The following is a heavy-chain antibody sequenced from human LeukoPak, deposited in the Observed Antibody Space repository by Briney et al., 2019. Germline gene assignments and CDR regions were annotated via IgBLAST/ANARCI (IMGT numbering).Heavy chain of an antibody. CDR3: AKALAAGIFSSSGVDAFDF. CDR2: IKQDGSEK. V-gene: IGHV3-7*03. D-gene: IGHD6-13*01. Sequence: GGSLRLSCVASGFTFSSRDWMTWVRQAPGKGLEWVANIKQDGSEKNYVDSVKGRFTISRDNAKNSVDLQMNSLRLEDTALYYCAKALAAGIFSSSGVDAFDFWGHGTMVSVSS. CDR1: GFTFSSRDW. J-gene: IGHJ3*01.